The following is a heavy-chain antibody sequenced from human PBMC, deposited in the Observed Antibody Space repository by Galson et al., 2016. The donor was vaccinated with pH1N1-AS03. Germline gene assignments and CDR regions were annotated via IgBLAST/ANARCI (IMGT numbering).Heavy chain of an antibody. CDR3: ARAHEYGDFLLLM. CDR2: ISAYSGDT. V-gene: IGHV1-18*04. CDR1: GYSFTNYG. Sequence: SVKVSCKASGYSFTNYGINWVRQAPGQGLEWMGWISAYSGDTNFAQKFQGRVTLTTDTSTSTAYMELRSLTSDDTAIYYCARAHEYGDFLLLMWGPGTLVSVSS. D-gene: IGHD2/OR15-2a*01. J-gene: IGHJ4*02.